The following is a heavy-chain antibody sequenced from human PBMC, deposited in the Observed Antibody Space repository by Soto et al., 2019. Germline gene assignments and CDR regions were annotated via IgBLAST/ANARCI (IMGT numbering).Heavy chain of an antibody. D-gene: IGHD3-9*01. CDR2: INPNSGGT. V-gene: IGHV1-2*02. CDR1: GYTFTGYY. CDR3: ARDHYDILTGFAY. J-gene: IGHJ4*02. Sequence: EASVKVSCKASGYTFTGYYMHWVRQAPGQGLEWMGWINPNSGGTNYAQKFQGRVTMTRDTSISTAYMELSRLRSDDTAVYYCARDHYDILTGFAYWGQGTLVTVSS.